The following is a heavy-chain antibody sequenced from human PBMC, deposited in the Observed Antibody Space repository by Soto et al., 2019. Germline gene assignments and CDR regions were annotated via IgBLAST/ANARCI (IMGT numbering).Heavy chain of an antibody. D-gene: IGHD1-26*01. CDR3: AKWMGGVRPTISPGFGDAFDI. CDR2: ISGSGAST. J-gene: IGHJ3*02. CDR1: GFTFSSYA. V-gene: IGHV3-23*01. Sequence: GGSLRLSCAASGFTFSSYAMSWVRQAPGKGLEWVSAISGSGASTYYADSVKDRFTISRDNSKNTLYLQMNSLRVEDTAVYYFAKWMGGVRPTISPGFGDAFDIWGQGTMVTVSS.